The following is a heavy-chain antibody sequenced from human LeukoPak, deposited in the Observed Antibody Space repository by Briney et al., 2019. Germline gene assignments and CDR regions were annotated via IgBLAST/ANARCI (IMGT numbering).Heavy chain of an antibody. J-gene: IGHJ6*03. V-gene: IGHV1-69*04. CDR1: GYTFTSYD. Sequence: GASVKVSCKASGYTFTSYDINWVRQATGQGLEWMGRIIPILGIANYAQKFQGRVTITADKSTSTAYMELSSLRSEDTAVYYCARGDIVVVPAANSGYYYMDVWGKGTTVTVSS. CDR2: IIPILGIA. CDR3: ARGDIVVVPAANSGYYYMDV. D-gene: IGHD2-2*01.